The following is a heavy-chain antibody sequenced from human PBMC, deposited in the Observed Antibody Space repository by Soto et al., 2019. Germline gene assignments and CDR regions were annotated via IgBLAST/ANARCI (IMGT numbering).Heavy chain of an antibody. CDR1: GGSISSSSYY. V-gene: IGHV4-39*01. D-gene: IGHD1-26*01. J-gene: IGHJ4*02. CDR3: GRSSGSFS. Sequence: PSETLSLTCTVSGGSISSSSYYWGWIRQPPGKGLEWIGSIYYSGSTYYNPSLKSRVTISVDTSKNQFSLKLSSVTAADTAVYYCGRSSGSFSWGQGTLVTVSS. CDR2: IYYSGST.